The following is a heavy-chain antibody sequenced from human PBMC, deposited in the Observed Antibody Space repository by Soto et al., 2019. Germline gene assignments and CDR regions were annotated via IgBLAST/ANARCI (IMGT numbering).Heavy chain of an antibody. J-gene: IGHJ3*01. CDR3: GRVWGGAFDF. V-gene: IGHV4-59*01. Sequence: SETLSLTCTVSGGSISSYYWSWIRQPPGKGLEWIGYIYYSGSTNYNPSLKSRVTISVDTSKNQFSLNLSSVTAADTAVYYCGRVWGGAFDFWGQGKMVTVSS. CDR2: IYYSGST. D-gene: IGHD3-10*01. CDR1: GGSISSYY.